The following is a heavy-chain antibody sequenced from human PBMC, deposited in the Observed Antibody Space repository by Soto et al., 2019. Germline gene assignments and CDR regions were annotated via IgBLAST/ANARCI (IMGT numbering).Heavy chain of an antibody. D-gene: IGHD1-1*01. CDR1: GYTFTSNY. V-gene: IGHV1-2*02. J-gene: IGHJ4*02. Sequence: ASVKVSCKASGYTFTSNYMHWVRQAPGQGLEWMGWINPNSGGTKYAPKFQGGVTMTRDTSITTAYMELSRLRSGDTAVYYCAREPATAKPEGVDFWGQGTLVTVSS. CDR3: AREPATAKPEGVDF. CDR2: INPNSGGT.